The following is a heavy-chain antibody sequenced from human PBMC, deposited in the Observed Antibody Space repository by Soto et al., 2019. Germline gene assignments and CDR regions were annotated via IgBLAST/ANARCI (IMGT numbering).Heavy chain of an antibody. CDR3: ARGRGGRSIAARPGDWFDP. J-gene: IGHJ5*02. V-gene: IGHV4-38-2*01. CDR2: IYHSGST. Sequence: SETLSLTCAVSGYSISSGYYWGWIRQPPGKGLDWIGSIYHSGSTYYNPSLKSRVTISVDTSKNQFSLKLSSVTAADTAVYYCARGRGGRSIAARPGDWFDPWGHGTLVTVSS. CDR1: GYSISSGYY. D-gene: IGHD6-6*01.